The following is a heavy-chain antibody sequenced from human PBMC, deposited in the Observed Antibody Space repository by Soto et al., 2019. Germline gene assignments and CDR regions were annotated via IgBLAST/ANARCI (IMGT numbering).Heavy chain of an antibody. Sequence: GGSLRLSCTASGFTFGDYAMSWFRQAPGKGLEWVGFIRSKAYGGTTEYAASVKGRFTISRDDSKSIAYLQMNSLKTEDTAVYYCTRSKGAYYYYYMDVWGKGTTVTVSS. V-gene: IGHV3-49*03. D-gene: IGHD4-4*01. CDR3: TRSKGAYYYYYMDV. CDR2: IRSKAYGGTT. CDR1: GFTFGDYA. J-gene: IGHJ6*03.